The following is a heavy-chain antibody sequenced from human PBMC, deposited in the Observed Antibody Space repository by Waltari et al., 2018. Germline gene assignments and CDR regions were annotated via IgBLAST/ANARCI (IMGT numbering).Heavy chain of an antibody. CDR1: GYTFTSYG. CDR3: AGVRGSGSSLFDY. V-gene: IGHV1-18*01. CDR2: SSAYKGHT. Sequence: QVQLVQSGAEVKKPGASVKVSCKASGYTFTSYGISWVRQAPGQGPEWMGWSSAYKGHTNYAQKLQGRVTMTTDTSTSAAYMELRGLRSDDTAEYYCAGVRGSGSSLFDYWGQGTLVTVSS. D-gene: IGHD3-10*01. J-gene: IGHJ4*02.